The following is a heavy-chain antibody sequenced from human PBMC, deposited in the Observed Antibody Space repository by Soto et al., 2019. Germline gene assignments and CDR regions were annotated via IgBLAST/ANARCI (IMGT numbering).Heavy chain of an antibody. Sequence: SETLSLTCAVYGGSFSGYYWSWIRQPPGKGLEWIGEINHSGSTNYNPSLKSRVTISVDTSKNQFSLKLSSVTAADTAVYYCARSNDPPDAFDIWGQGTMVTV. D-gene: IGHD1-1*01. CDR2: INHSGST. V-gene: IGHV4-34*01. CDR1: GGSFSGYY. J-gene: IGHJ3*02. CDR3: ARSNDPPDAFDI.